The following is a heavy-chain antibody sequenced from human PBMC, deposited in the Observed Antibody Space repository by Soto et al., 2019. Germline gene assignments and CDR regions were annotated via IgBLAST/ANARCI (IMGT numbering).Heavy chain of an antibody. J-gene: IGHJ6*03. CDR2: ISAYNGNT. CDR1: GYTFTSYG. V-gene: IGHV1-18*01. D-gene: IGHD3-10*01. Sequence: ASVKVSCKASGYTFTSYGISWVRQAPGQGLEWMGWISAYNGNTNYAQKLQGRVTMTTDTSTSTAYMELRSLRSDDTAVYYCAREGRYGSGSYYPYYYYMDVWGKGTTVTVSS. CDR3: AREGRYGSGSYYPYYYYMDV.